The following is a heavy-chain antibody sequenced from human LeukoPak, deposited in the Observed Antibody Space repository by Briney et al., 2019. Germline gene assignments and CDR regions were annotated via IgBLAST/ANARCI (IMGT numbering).Heavy chain of an antibody. D-gene: IGHD6-19*01. CDR2: INHGGST. Sequence: KPSETLSLTCAAYGGSFSGYYWSWIRQPPGKGLEWIGEINHGGSTNYNPSLKSRVTISVDTSKNQFSLKLSSVTAADTAVYYCARVSYSSGWYFDPWGQGTLVTVSS. CDR1: GGSFSGYY. V-gene: IGHV4-34*01. CDR3: ARVSYSSGWYFDP. J-gene: IGHJ5*02.